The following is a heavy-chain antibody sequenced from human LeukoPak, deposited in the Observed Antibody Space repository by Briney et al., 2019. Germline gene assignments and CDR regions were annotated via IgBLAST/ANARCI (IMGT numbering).Heavy chain of an antibody. CDR1: GGSFSGYY. D-gene: IGHD2-21*02. J-gene: IGHJ4*02. CDR2: INHSGST. V-gene: IGHV4-34*01. CDR3: ARGRRVTHFDY. Sequence: SETLSLTCAVYGGSFSGYYWSWIRQPPGKGLEWIGEINHSGSTNYNPSLKSRVTISVDTSKNQFSLKLRSVTAADTAVYYCARGRRVTHFDYWGQGTLVTVSS.